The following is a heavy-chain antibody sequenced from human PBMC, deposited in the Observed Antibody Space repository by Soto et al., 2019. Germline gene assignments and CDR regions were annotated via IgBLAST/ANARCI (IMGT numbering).Heavy chain of an antibody. Sequence: AAVKFSLKASGYTFTSYAMHWVRQAPGQRLDCIGWINAGNGNTKYSQKFQGRVTITRDTSASTAYMELSSLTSDDMAVYYCATGHNWRSGDVFDMWGQGTTVTVS. V-gene: IGHV1-3*01. J-gene: IGHJ3*02. CDR2: INAGNGNT. D-gene: IGHD1-20*01. CDR1: GYTFTSYA. CDR3: ATGHNWRSGDVFDM.